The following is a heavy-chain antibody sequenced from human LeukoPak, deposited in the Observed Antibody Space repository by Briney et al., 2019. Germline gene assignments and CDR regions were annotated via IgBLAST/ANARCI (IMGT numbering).Heavy chain of an antibody. CDR3: AREGRRWLQLQV. CDR2: INTDGSST. CDR1: GFTFRSYW. V-gene: IGHV3-74*01. D-gene: IGHD5-24*01. Sequence: GGSLRLSCAASGFTFRSYWMHWVRQAPGKGLVWVSRINTDGSSTSYADSVKGRFTISRDNAKNTLYLQMNSLRAEDTAVYYCAREGRRWLQLQVWGQGTMVTVSS. J-gene: IGHJ3*01.